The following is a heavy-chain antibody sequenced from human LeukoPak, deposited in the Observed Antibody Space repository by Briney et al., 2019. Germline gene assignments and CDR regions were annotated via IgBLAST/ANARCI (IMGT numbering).Heavy chain of an antibody. CDR3: ARDDGRGFDY. J-gene: IGHJ4*02. V-gene: IGHV3-7*01. CDR1: GFTFSRSW. Sequence: GGSLRLPCVASGFTFSRSWMTWVRQVPGKGLEWVASIKEDGSEKKYLDSVRGRFTISRDNAKKSLYLQMNSLRAEDTAVYYCARDDGRGFDYWGQGTLVTVSS. D-gene: IGHD2-15*01. CDR2: IKEDGSEK.